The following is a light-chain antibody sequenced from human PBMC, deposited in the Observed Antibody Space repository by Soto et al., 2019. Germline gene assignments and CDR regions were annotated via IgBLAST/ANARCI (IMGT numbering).Light chain of an antibody. V-gene: IGKV3-20*01. CDR2: GAF. J-gene: IGKJ2*01. CDR1: QHINIAY. CDR3: QQFRNSSST. Sequence: EVVLPQSPCTLSLSPGERATLSCRAGQHINIAYMDWYQQKPGQAPRLLIYGAFNMATGIPDRFSGSGFWSDFTLTISRLEPDDFAVYYCQQFRNSSSTFGQGTKLE.